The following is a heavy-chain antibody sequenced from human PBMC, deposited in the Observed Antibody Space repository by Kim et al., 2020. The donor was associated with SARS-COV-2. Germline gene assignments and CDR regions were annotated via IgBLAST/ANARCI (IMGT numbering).Heavy chain of an antibody. CDR2: SSSSSSYI. V-gene: IGHV3-21*01. CDR3: ARDYEDVGYFDY. J-gene: IGHJ4*02. Sequence: GGSLRLSCAASGFTFSSYSMNWVRQAPGKGLEWVSSSSSSSSYIYYADSVKGRFTISRDNAKNSLYLQMNSLRAEDTAVYYCARDYEDVGYFDYWGQGTLVTVSS. CDR1: GFTFSSYS. D-gene: IGHD5-12*01.